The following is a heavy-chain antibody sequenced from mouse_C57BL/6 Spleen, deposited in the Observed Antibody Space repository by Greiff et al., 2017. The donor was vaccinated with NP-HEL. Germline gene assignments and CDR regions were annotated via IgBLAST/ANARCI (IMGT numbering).Heavy chain of an antibody. CDR2: INPGSGGT. D-gene: IGHD2-4*01. CDR3: ARRRLPYAMDY. V-gene: IGHV1-54*01. J-gene: IGHJ4*01. Sequence: VQLQQSGAELVRPGTSVQVSCKASGYAFTHYLIVWVKQRPGQGLEWIGVINPGSGGTNYNEKFQGKATLTADKSSSTAYMQLSSLTSEDSAVYYCARRRLPYAMDYWGQGTTGTVSS. CDR1: GYAFTHYL.